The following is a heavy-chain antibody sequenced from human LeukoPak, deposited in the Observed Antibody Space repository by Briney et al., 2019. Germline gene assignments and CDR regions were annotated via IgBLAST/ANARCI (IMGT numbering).Heavy chain of an antibody. Sequence: RTSETLSLTCTVSGGSISSSSYYWGWIRQPPGKGLEWIGSIYYSGSTYYNPSLKSRVTISVDTSKNQFSLKLSSVTAADTAVYYCARHGGAARLIVYYYYYMDVWGKGTTVTVSS. V-gene: IGHV4-39*01. J-gene: IGHJ6*03. CDR3: ARHGGAARLIVYYYYYMDV. CDR1: GGSISSSSYY. D-gene: IGHD6-6*01. CDR2: IYYSGST.